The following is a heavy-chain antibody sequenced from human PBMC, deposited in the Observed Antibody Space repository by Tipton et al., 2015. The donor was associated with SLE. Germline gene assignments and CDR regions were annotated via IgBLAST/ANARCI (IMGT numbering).Heavy chain of an antibody. D-gene: IGHD3-3*01. CDR3: ARGSEWLLSDWFDP. J-gene: IGHJ5*02. V-gene: IGHV4-59*01. CDR1: GGSISSYY. CDR2: IYYSGST. Sequence: GLVKPSETLSLTCTVSGGSISSYYWSWIRQPPGKGLEWIGYIYYSGSTNYNPSLKSRVTISVDTSKNQFSLKLSSVTAADTAVYYCARGSEWLLSDWFDPWGQGTLVTVSS.